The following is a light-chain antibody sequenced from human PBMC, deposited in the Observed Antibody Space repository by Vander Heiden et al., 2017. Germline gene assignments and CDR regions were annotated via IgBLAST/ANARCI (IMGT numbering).Light chain of an antibody. V-gene: IGLV2-14*01. Sequence: QSALTQPASVSVSPGQSITISCTGTSSDVGGYNYVSWYQQHPGKAPKLMIYEVSNRPSGVSNRFAGSKSGNTASLTISGLQADDEADYYCSSYTSSSTPVVFGGGTKLTVL. CDR2: EVS. CDR1: SSDVGGYNY. J-gene: IGLJ2*01. CDR3: SSYTSSSTPVV.